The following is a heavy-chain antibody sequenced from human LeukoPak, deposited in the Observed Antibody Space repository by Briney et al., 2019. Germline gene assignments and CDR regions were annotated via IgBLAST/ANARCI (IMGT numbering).Heavy chain of an antibody. Sequence: SETLSLTCTVSGYSISSGYYWGWIRQPPGKGLEWIGSIYHNGSTNYNPSLKSRVTISVDKSKNQFSLKLSSVTAADTAVYYCARGTSGYDYESIFDYWGQGALVTVSS. CDR3: ARGTSGYDYESIFDY. CDR2: IYHNGST. CDR1: GYSISSGYY. J-gene: IGHJ4*02. D-gene: IGHD5-12*01. V-gene: IGHV4-38-2*02.